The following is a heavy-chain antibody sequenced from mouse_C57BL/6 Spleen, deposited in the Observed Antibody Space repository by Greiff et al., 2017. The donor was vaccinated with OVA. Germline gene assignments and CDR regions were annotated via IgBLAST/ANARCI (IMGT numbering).Heavy chain of an antibody. J-gene: IGHJ4*01. V-gene: IGHV2-5*01. CDR1: GFSFTSYG. D-gene: IGHD2-2*01. Sequence: QVQLKESGPGLVQPSQSLSITCTVSGFSFTSYGVHWVRQSPGKGLEWLGVIWRGGSTDYNAAFMSRLSIITDNSTCQVFFQMNSLQADDTAIYDCARSTMVTTGAMDYWGQGTSVTVSS. CDR2: IWRGGST. CDR3: ARSTMVTTGAMDY.